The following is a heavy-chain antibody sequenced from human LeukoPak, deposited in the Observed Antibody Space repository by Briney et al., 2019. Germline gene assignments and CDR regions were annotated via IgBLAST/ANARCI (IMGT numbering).Heavy chain of an antibody. V-gene: IGHV1-8*01. J-gene: IGHJ4*02. CDR2: MNPNSGNT. CDR1: GYTFTSYD. CDR3: ARATRLMVRGVIIGYYFDY. D-gene: IGHD3-10*01. Sequence: ASVKVSCKASGYTFTSYDINWVRQATGQGLEWMGWMNPNSGNTGYAQKFQGRVTMTRNTSISTAYMELSSLRSEDTAVYYCARATRLMVRGVIIGYYFDYWGQGTLVTVSS.